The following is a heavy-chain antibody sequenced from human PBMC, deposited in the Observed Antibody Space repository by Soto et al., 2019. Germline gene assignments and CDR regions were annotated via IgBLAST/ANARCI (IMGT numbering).Heavy chain of an antibody. J-gene: IGHJ6*03. CDR1: GYTFTSYG. CDR2: ISAYNGNT. D-gene: IGHD3-10*01. V-gene: IGHV1-18*01. Sequence: ASVKVSCKASGYTFTSYGISWVRQAPGQGLEWMGWISAYNGNTNYAQKLQGRVTMTTDTSTSTAYMELRSLRSDDTAVYYCARSAWFGELFYYYYYMDVWGKGTTVTVSS. CDR3: ARSAWFGELFYYYYYMDV.